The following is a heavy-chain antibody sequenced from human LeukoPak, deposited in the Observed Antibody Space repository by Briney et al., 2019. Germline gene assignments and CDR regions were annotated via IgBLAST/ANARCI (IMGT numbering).Heavy chain of an antibody. CDR1: GFTFSSYS. Sequence: GGSLRLSCAASGFTFSSYSMNWVRQAPGKGLEWVSSISSSSSYIYYADSVKGRFTISRDNAKNSLYLQMNSLRAEDTALYYCVRESAYCGGDCYSPRGDYWGQGTLVTVSS. D-gene: IGHD2-21*02. J-gene: IGHJ4*02. CDR3: VRESAYCGGDCYSPRGDY. V-gene: IGHV3-21*01. CDR2: ISSSSSYI.